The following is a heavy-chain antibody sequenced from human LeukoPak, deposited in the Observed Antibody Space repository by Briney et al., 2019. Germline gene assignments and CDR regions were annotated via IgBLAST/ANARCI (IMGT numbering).Heavy chain of an antibody. CDR3: ARDPYGGNSALYYYYYGMDV. V-gene: IGHV3-30*03. Sequence: GRSLRLSCAASGFTFSSYGMHWVRQAPGKGLEWVAVISYDGSNKYYADSVKGRFTISRDNSKNTLYLQMNSLRAEDTAVYYCARDPYGGNSALYYYYYGMDVWGQGTTVTVSS. CDR1: GFTFSSYG. J-gene: IGHJ6*02. D-gene: IGHD4-23*01. CDR2: ISYDGSNK.